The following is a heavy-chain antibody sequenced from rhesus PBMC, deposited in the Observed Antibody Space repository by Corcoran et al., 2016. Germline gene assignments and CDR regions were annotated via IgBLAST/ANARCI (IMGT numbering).Heavy chain of an antibody. V-gene: IGHV4-165*02. CDR1: GGSIRGDY. CDR3: TTIGRVSDAFDF. Sequence: QVQLQESGPGLVKLSETLSLIRTASGGSIRGDYGNGTGQPQGKGLEWIGYIGGSGGAAYDTPSLKSRVTISTDTSNNQFSLKLSSVTAADTAMYYCTTIGRVSDAFDFWGQGLRVTVSS. J-gene: IGHJ3*01. D-gene: IGHD6-13*01. CDR2: IGGSGGAA.